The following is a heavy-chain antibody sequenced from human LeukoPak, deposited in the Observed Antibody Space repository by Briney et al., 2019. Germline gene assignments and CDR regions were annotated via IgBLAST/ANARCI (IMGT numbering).Heavy chain of an antibody. D-gene: IGHD6-13*01. CDR1: GYTFTGYY. J-gene: IGHJ3*02. V-gene: IGHV1-2*02. Sequence: ASVKVSCKASGYTFTGYYMHWVRQAPGQGLEWMGWINPNSGGTNYAQKFQGRVTMTRDTSISTAYMELSRLRSDDTAVYYCARATRIAAAGYNDAFDIWGQGTMVTVSS. CDR3: ARATRIAAAGYNDAFDI. CDR2: INPNSGGT.